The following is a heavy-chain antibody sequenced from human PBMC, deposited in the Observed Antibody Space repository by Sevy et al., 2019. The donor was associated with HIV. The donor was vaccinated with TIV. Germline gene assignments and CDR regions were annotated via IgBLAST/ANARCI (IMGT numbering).Heavy chain of an antibody. CDR3: AGENAWGRGYS. Sequence: SETLSLTCTVSGGSITSLYWNWIRQPPGKGLEWIANIYYNGHINYNPSLKSRVTFSLDTSKNQFSVRLSSVTAADTAMYYCAGENAWGRGYSWGQGTLVTVSS. CDR2: IYYNGHI. J-gene: IGHJ4*02. D-gene: IGHD1-26*01. V-gene: IGHV4-59*08. CDR1: GGSITSLY.